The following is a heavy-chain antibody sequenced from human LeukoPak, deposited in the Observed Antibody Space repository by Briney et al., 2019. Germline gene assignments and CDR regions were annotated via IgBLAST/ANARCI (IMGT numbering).Heavy chain of an antibody. CDR2: IHTGGTT. Sequence: GGSLRLSCAASGFTFSKALMQWVRQAPGKGLEWVSVIHTGGTTHYADSVEGRFTISKDTSNNTVYLQMNSVTVEDTAVYYCARVWFGYFFQWGQGALVTVSS. CDR3: ARVWFGYFFQ. CDR1: GFTFSKAL. V-gene: IGHV3-53*01. D-gene: IGHD3-10*01. J-gene: IGHJ4*02.